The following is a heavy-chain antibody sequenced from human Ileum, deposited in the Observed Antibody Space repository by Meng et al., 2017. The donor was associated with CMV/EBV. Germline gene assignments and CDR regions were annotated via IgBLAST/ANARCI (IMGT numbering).Heavy chain of an antibody. V-gene: IGHV4-39*01. CDR3: ASLPCIGTTCHGQNYYYGMDV. CDR1: GSPISSPTNF. Sequence: SDPLSSPFNPPGSPISSPTNFWVWIRQPPGKGLQWIGNLYYGGSTFYNPSLQSRVSMSVDTSKNQFSLRLTSVTAADTAVYYCASLPCIGTTCHGQNYYYGMDVWGQGNSV. CDR2: LYYGGST. D-gene: IGHD2/OR15-2a*01. J-gene: IGHJ6*01.